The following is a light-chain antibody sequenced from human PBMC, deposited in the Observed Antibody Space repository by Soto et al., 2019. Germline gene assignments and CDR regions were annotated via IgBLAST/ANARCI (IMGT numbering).Light chain of an antibody. V-gene: IGLV2-8*01. CDR1: SSDVGRYNY. Sequence: QSVLTQPPSASGSLGQSVTIPCTGTSSDVGRYNYVSWYQQHPGKVPKLLIYEVSNRPSGVPDRFSGSKSGNTASLTVSGLQAEDEADYYCSSYTSSSTRVFGGGTKLTVL. CDR2: EVS. CDR3: SSYTSSSTRV. J-gene: IGLJ3*02.